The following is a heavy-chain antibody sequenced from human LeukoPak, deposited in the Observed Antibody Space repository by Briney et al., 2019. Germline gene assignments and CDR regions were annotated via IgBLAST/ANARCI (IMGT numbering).Heavy chain of an antibody. CDR3: AEDPGVAVAGPRDYYYYYMDV. CDR2: IRYDGSNK. V-gene: IGHV3-30*02. D-gene: IGHD6-19*01. CDR1: GFTFSSYG. J-gene: IGHJ6*03. Sequence: SGGSLKLSCAASGFTFSSYGMHWVRQAPGKGLEWVAFIRYDGSNKYYADSVKGRFTISRDNSKNTLYLQMNSLRAEDTAVYYCAEDPGVAVAGPRDYYYYYMDVWGKGTTVTVSS.